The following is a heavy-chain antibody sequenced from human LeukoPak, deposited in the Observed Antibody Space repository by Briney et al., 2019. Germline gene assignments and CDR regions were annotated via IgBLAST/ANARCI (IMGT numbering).Heavy chain of an antibody. Sequence: SETLSLTCTVSGGSISSHYWSWIRQSPGRGLEWIGFTFYTRSTNSNPSLKSRVTMSADPSKNQVSLRLISVTAADTAIYYCARHRDSLGFHNWFDPWGQGTLVSVSS. CDR1: GGSISSHY. V-gene: IGHV4-59*08. D-gene: IGHD3-16*01. CDR3: ARHRDSLGFHNWFDP. J-gene: IGHJ5*02. CDR2: TFYTRST.